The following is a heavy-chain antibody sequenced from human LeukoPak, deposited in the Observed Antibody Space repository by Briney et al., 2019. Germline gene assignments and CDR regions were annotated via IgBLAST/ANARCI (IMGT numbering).Heavy chain of an antibody. J-gene: IGHJ4*02. V-gene: IGHV3-66*01. CDR1: GFTFSNYN. D-gene: IGHD3-3*01. CDR3: ARDLFWSGYSRKTFDY. Sequence: GGSLRLSCAASGFTFSNYNMNWVRQAPGKGLEWVSIIYSGGNTHYADSVKGRFTISRDNSKNTLYLQMNSVRAEDTAVYYCARDLFWSGYSRKTFDYWGQGTLVTVSS. CDR2: IYSGGNT.